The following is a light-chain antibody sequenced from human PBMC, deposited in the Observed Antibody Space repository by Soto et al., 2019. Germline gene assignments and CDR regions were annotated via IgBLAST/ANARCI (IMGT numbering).Light chain of an antibody. CDR2: KAS. Sequence: DIQMTQSPSTLSASVGDRVTITCRASQSISTWLARYQQKPGEAPNLLIYKASTLRSGVPSRFSGSGSGTEFTLTISSLQPDDFATYYCQQYSIYSRTFGQGTKVELK. V-gene: IGKV1-5*03. J-gene: IGKJ1*01. CDR3: QQYSIYSRT. CDR1: QSISTW.